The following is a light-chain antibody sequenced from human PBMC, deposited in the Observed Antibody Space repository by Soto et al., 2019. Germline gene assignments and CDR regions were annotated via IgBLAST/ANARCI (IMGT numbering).Light chain of an antibody. CDR2: AAS. Sequence: AIRMTQSPSSLSASTGDRVTITCRASQGISSYLAWYQQKPGKAPKLLIYAASTLQSGVPARYNSRVSGTDCPLTFCCLQSDDFATYHCQQYYCYPRTFGQGTKVEIK. V-gene: IGKV1-8*01. CDR1: QGISSY. CDR3: QQYYCYPRT. J-gene: IGKJ1*01.